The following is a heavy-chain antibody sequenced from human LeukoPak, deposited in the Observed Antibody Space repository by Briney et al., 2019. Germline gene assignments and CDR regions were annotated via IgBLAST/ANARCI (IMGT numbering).Heavy chain of an antibody. V-gene: IGHV3-74*01. CDR1: EFTFSNYW. CDR3: AREVGSGNSDRYFDY. D-gene: IGHD3-10*01. J-gene: IGHJ4*02. Sequence: GGSLRLSCAASEFTFSNYWIHWVRQAPGKGLVWVSRINSDGSGTNYADSVKGRFTISRDNSNNTLYLQMKSLRAQDTAVYYCAREVGSGNSDRYFDYWGQGTLVTVSS. CDR2: INSDGSGT.